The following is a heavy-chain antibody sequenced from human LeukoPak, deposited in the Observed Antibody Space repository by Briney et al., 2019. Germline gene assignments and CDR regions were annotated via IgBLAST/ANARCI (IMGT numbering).Heavy chain of an antibody. Sequence: GGSLRLSCAACGFTLSSYSMNGVRQARGKGLEWVSYISSRRSTIYYADPVKGRFTISRDNAKTSLYLQMNSLRAEDTAVYYCARDQSNTYYDYVWGSSDAFDIWGQGTMVTVSS. D-gene: IGHD3-16*01. CDR3: ARDQSNTYYDYVWGSSDAFDI. V-gene: IGHV3-48*01. CDR2: ISSRRSTI. J-gene: IGHJ3*02. CDR1: GFTLSSYS.